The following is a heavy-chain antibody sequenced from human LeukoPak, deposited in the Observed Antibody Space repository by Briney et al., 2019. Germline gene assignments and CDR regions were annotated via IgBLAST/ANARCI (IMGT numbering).Heavy chain of an antibody. D-gene: IGHD6-13*01. Sequence: SETLSPTCTVSGASIRSYYWSWIRQPAGKGLEWIGRIVPSGSTNYNPSLKSRVTMSVHASKNQFSLKLNSVTAADTAVYYCAKEGAAPGPDFDYWGQGTLVIVSS. V-gene: IGHV4-4*07. CDR3: AKEGAAPGPDFDY. CDR1: GASIRSYY. J-gene: IGHJ4*02. CDR2: IVPSGST.